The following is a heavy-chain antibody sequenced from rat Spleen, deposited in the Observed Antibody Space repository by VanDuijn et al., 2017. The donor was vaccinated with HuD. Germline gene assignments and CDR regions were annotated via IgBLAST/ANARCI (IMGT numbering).Heavy chain of an antibody. V-gene: IGHV5-20*01. J-gene: IGHJ2*01. CDR3: TAASNEY. Sequence: EVQLVESDGGLVQPGRSLKLSCAASGFTFSDYYMAWVRQAPTKGLEWVATISSDGGRNFYRDSVKGRFTIFRDDSKSMVYLQMDNLKTEDTAMYYCTAASNEYWGQGVMVTVSS. CDR1: GFTFSDYY. CDR2: ISSDGGRN. D-gene: IGHD3-1*01.